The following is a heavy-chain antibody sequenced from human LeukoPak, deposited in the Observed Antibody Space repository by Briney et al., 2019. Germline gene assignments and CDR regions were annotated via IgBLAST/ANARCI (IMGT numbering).Heavy chain of an antibody. J-gene: IGHJ5*02. D-gene: IGHD3-10*01. CDR1: GFTFSNFD. V-gene: IGHV3-13*01. CDR2: IGTAGDT. CDR3: TRDHEGGFGVAP. Sequence: GGSLRLSCAASGFTFSNFDLHWVRQGKGRGLEWVSAIGTAGDTYYRDSVKDRFTISRENARNSLHLQMNNLRAEDTGGDYCTRDHEGGFGVAPWGQGTLVTVSS.